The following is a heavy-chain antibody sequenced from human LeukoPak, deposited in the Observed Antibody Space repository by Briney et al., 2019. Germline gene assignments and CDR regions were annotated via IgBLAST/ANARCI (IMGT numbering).Heavy chain of an antibody. Sequence: PGGSLRLSCAASGFTFTTYAMSWVGQAPGKGLEWVSGISGSGGSTYYADSVKGRFTISRDNSKNTLYLQMNSLRAEDRAVYYCAKTPSDFWSGLNWFDPWGQGTLVTVSS. CDR1: GFTFTTYA. CDR2: ISGSGGST. D-gene: IGHD3-3*01. J-gene: IGHJ5*02. V-gene: IGHV3-23*01. CDR3: AKTPSDFWSGLNWFDP.